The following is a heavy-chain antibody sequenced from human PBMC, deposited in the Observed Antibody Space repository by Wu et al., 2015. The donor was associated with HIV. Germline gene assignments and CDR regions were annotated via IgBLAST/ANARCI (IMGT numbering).Heavy chain of an antibody. CDR2: IIPIFGTA. J-gene: IGHJ6*03. Sequence: QVQLVQSGAEVKKPGSSVKVSCKASGGTFNSIFSNYAITWVRQAPGQGLEWMGGIIPIFGTANYAQKFQGRVTITADESTSTAYMELSSLRSEDTAVYYCARDKTSYMDVWGKGTTVTVSS. V-gene: IGHV1-69*13. CDR3: ARDKTSYMDV. CDR1: GGTFNSIFSNYA.